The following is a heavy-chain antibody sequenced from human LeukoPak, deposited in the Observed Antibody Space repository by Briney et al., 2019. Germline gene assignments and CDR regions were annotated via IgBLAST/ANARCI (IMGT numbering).Heavy chain of an antibody. J-gene: IGHJ4*02. V-gene: IGHV3-7*01. CDR3: AKSNAARDASGSDY. CDR1: GFTFSSSW. Sequence: GGSLRLSCAASGFTFSSSWMGWVRQAPGKGLEWVANINQDGSGTYYVDSVEGRITISRDNAKNSLYLQMNSLRAEDTAVYFCAKSNAARDASGSDYWGQGTLVTVSS. CDR2: INQDGSGT. D-gene: IGHD3-10*01.